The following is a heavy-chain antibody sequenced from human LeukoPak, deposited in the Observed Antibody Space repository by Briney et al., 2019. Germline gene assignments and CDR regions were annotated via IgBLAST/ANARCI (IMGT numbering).Heavy chain of an antibody. CDR2: IYYSGST. Sequence: SETLSLTCTVSGGSISSYYWSWIRQPPGKGLEWIGYIYYSGSTNYNPSLKSRVTILVDTSKNQFSLKLSSVTAADTAVYYCASGVDTAMVDYWGQGTLVTVSS. D-gene: IGHD5-18*01. J-gene: IGHJ4*02. CDR1: GGSISSYY. CDR3: ASGVDTAMVDY. V-gene: IGHV4-59*01.